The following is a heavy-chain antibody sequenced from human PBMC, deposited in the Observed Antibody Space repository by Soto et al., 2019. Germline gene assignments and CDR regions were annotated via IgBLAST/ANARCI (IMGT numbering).Heavy chain of an antibody. CDR1: GYTFTNYA. J-gene: IGHJ4*02. CDR3: ARGERYYYDSSGYFGFDY. V-gene: IGHV1-3*01. CDR2: INAGNGNT. D-gene: IGHD3-22*01. Sequence: ASLKVSCKASGYTFTNYAMHWVRQAPGQRLEWMGWINAGNGNTKYSQKFQGRVTITRDTSASTAYMELSSLRSEDTAVYYCARGERYYYDSSGYFGFDYWGQGTLVTVSS.